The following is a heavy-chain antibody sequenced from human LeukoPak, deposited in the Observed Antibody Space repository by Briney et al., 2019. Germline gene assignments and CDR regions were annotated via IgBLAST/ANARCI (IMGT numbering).Heavy chain of an antibody. J-gene: IGHJ3*02. CDR1: GFTFSSYE. CDR2: ISSSGSTI. V-gene: IGHV3-48*03. Sequence: PGGSLRLSCAASGFTFSSYEMNWVRQAPGKGLEWVSYISSSGSTIYYADSVKGRFTISRDNAKNSLYLQMNSLRAEDTAVYYCARFFPCSGDCRPRDAFDIWGQGTMVTVSS. D-gene: IGHD2-21*02. CDR3: ARFFPCSGDCRPRDAFDI.